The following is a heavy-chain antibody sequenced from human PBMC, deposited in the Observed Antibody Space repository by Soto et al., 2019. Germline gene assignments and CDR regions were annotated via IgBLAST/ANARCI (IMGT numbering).Heavy chain of an antibody. CDR2: INPNSGGT. CDR1: GYTFTGYY. CDR3: ERGEWIQLWEYYYYYYGMDV. Sequence: ASVKVSCKASGYTFTGYYMHWVRQAPGQGLEWMGWINPNSGGTNYAQKFQGRVTMTRDTSISTAYMELSRLRSDDTAVYYCERGEWIQLWEYYYYYYGMDVWGQGTTVTVSS. J-gene: IGHJ6*02. V-gene: IGHV1-2*02. D-gene: IGHD5-18*01.